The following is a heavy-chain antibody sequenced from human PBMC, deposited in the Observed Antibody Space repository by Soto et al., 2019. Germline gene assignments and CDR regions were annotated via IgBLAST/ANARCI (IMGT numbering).Heavy chain of an antibody. J-gene: IGHJ4*02. CDR2: ISSSSSYI. CDR3: ALGDYGQPFDY. D-gene: IGHD4-17*01. CDR1: GFTFSNAW. V-gene: IGHV3-21*01. Sequence: GGSLRLSCAAPGFTFSNAWMNWVRQAPGKGLEWVSSISSSSSYIYYADSVKGRFTISRDNAKNSLYLQMNSLRAEDTAVYYCALGDYGQPFDYWGQGTLVTVSS.